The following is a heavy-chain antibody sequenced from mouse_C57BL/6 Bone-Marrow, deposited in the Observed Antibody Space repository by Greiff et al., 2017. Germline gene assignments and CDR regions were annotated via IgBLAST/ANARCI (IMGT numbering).Heavy chain of an antibody. D-gene: IGHD2-5*01. J-gene: IGHJ3*01. CDR2: ISNGGGST. Sequence: EVKLLESGGGLVQPGGSLKLSCAASGFTFSDYYMYWVRQTPEKRLEWVAYISNGGGSTYYPDTVKGRFTISRDNAKNTLYLQMSRLKSEDTAMYYCARHTHYSNHGGCAYWGQGTLVTVSA. CDR1: GFTFSDYY. CDR3: ARHTHYSNHGGCAY. V-gene: IGHV5-12*01.